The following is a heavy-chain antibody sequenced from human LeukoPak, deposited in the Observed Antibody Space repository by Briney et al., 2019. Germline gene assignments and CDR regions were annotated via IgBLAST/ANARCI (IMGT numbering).Heavy chain of an antibody. CDR2: IYYSGST. D-gene: IGHD3-10*01. Sequence: SETLSLTCTVSGGSISSSSYYWGWIRQPPGKGLEWIGSIYYSGSTYYNPSLKSRVTISVDTSKNQFSLKLSSVTAADTAVYYCARISSHYYGSGSYPGFDHWGQGTLVTVSS. CDR1: GGSISSSSYY. V-gene: IGHV4-39*01. J-gene: IGHJ4*02. CDR3: ARISSHYYGSGSYPGFDH.